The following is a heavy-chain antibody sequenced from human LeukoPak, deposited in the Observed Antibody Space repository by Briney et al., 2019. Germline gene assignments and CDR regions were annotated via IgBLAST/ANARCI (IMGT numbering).Heavy chain of an antibody. D-gene: IGHD2-2*01. CDR2: ISSSSSYI. CDR3: AREVVPARAGDAFDI. Sequence: GGSLRLSCAASGFTFSSYSVNWVRQAPGKGLEWVSSISSSSSYIYYADSVKGRFTISRDNAKNSLYLQMNSLRAEDTAVYYCAREVVPARAGDAFDIWGQGTMVTVSS. J-gene: IGHJ3*02. V-gene: IGHV3-21*01. CDR1: GFTFSSYS.